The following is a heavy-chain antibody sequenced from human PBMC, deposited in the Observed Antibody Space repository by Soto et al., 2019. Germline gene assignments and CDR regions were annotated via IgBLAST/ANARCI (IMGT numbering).Heavy chain of an antibody. CDR1: GFTFSNSE. D-gene: IGHD2-21*02. CDR3: AREALCGADCYFFEY. Sequence: GGSLRLSCAASGFTFSNSEMFWVRQAPGKGLEWVSKINYSGSNIYYSKSVKGRFTISRDNAKNSLSLQMNSLTDEDTAIYYCAREALCGADCYFFEYWGEGTMVTVYS. V-gene: IGHV3-48*03. J-gene: IGHJ4*02. CDR2: INYSGSNI.